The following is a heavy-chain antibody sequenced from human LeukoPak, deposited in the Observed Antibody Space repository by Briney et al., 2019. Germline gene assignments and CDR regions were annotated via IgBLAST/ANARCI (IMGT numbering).Heavy chain of an antibody. D-gene: IGHD2-2*01. CDR3: ARAGSNIVVVPNWFDP. CDR2: NSSSSSYI. V-gene: IGHV3-21*01. J-gene: IGHJ5*02. CDR1: GFTFSSYA. Sequence: GGSLRLSCAASGFTFSSYAMSWVRQAPGKGLEWVSFNSSSSSYIYYADSVKGRFTISRDNAKNSLYLQMNSLRAEDTAVYYCARAGSNIVVVPNWFDPWGQGTLVTVSS.